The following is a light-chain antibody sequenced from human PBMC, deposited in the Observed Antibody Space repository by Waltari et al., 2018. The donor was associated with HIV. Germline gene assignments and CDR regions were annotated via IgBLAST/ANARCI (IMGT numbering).Light chain of an antibody. J-gene: IGKJ4*01. V-gene: IGKV3-15*01. CDR3: QQYNNWPLT. CDR1: QSILNN. Sequence: EIVMTQSPATLSVSPGERATLSCRASQSILNNLAWYQHKPGQAPRLLISAASTRATGFPARFSGSGWGTEFTLTISSLQSEDSAVYYCQQYNNWPLTFGGGTKVEIK. CDR2: AAS.